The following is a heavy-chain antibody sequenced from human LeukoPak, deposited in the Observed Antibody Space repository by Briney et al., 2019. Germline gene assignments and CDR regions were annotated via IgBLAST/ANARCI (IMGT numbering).Heavy chain of an antibody. V-gene: IGHV3-21*01. CDR3: ARDLVVGGYYDFWSGSEDY. D-gene: IGHD3-3*01. J-gene: IGHJ4*02. CDR1: GFTFSSYS. Sequence: GGSLRLSCAASGFTFSSYSMNWVRQAPGKGLEWVSSISSSSSYIYYADSVKGRFTISRDNAKNSLYLQMNSLRAEDTAVYYCARDLVVGGYYDFWSGSEDYWGQGTLVTVSS. CDR2: ISSSSSYI.